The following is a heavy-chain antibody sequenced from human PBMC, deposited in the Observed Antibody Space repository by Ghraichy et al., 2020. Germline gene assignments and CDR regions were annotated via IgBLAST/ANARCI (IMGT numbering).Heavy chain of an antibody. V-gene: IGHV4-59*01. CDR1: GGSISSYY. CDR2: IYYSGST. Sequence: SETLSLTCTVSGGSISSYYWSWIRQPPGKGLEWIGYIYYSGSTNYNPSLKSRVTISVDTSKNQFSLKLSSVTAADTAVYYCARNDYGDHRDAFDIWGQGTMVTVSS. J-gene: IGHJ3*02. CDR3: ARNDYGDHRDAFDI. D-gene: IGHD4-17*01.